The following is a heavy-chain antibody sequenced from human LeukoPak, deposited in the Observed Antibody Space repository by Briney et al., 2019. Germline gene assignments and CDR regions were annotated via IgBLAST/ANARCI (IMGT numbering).Heavy chain of an antibody. CDR1: GYTFTSYG. V-gene: IGHV1-18*01. J-gene: IGHJ4*02. D-gene: IGHD4-17*01. CDR3: ARSRTPTVITLHMDY. CDR2: ISAYNGNT. Sequence: ASVKVSCKASGYTFTSYGISWVRQAPGQGLEWMGWISAYNGNTNYAQKLQGRVTMTTDTSTSTVYMELRSLRSDDTAVYYCARSRTPTVITLHMDYWGQGTLVTVSS.